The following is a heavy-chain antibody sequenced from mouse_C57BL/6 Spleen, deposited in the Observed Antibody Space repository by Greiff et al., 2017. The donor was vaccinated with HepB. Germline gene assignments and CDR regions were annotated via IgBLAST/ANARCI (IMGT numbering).Heavy chain of an antibody. Sequence: DVMLVESGGGLVQPGGSMKLSCVASGFTFSNYWMNWVRQSPEKGLEWVAQIRLKSDNYATHYAESVKGRFTISRDDSKSSVYLQMNNLRAEDTGIYYCTGGGGYYFDYWGQGTTLTVSS. V-gene: IGHV6-3*01. CDR1: GFTFSNYW. J-gene: IGHJ2*01. CDR3: TGGGGYYFDY. CDR2: IRLKSDNYAT.